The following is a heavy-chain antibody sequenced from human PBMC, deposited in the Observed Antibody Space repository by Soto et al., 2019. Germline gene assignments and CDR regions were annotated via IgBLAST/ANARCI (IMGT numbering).Heavy chain of an antibody. D-gene: IGHD2-8*01. CDR3: ARSNGGDSFYAFDV. J-gene: IGHJ6*02. Sequence: GGSLRLSCTASGFSVSNTFMSWVRQAPGKGLEWVSLIYSGGVTYSADSVKGRFTISRDNFKNTMYLQMNSLRAEDTAMYYCARSNGGDSFYAFDVSGQGTTVTVYS. CDR2: IYSGGVT. V-gene: IGHV3-53*01. CDR1: GFSVSNTF.